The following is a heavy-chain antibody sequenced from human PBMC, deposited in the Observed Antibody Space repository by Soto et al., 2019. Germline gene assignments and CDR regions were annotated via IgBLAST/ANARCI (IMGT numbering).Heavy chain of an antibody. CDR3: ARLRIATNNYKWFDP. CDR2: IYVTGAV. V-gene: IGHV4-31*03. CDR1: GADLNSGNYS. Sequence: SETLSLTCSVSGADLNSGNYSWSWIRQVPGKGLEWIGHIYVTGAVDYNPSLRDRITISQDTSERQFSLNLRLVTAADTAVYYCARLRIATNNYKWFDPWGQGTLVTVSS. J-gene: IGHJ5*02. D-gene: IGHD2-21*01.